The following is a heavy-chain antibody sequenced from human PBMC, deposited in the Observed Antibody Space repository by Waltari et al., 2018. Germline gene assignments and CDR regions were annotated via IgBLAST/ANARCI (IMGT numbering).Heavy chain of an antibody. V-gene: IGHV3-23*04. J-gene: IGHJ4*02. CDR1: GFTFSSYA. CDR3: AKIDRSSSSKGVADY. Sequence: EVQLVESGGGLVQPGGSLRLSCAASGFTFSSYAMSWVRQAPGKGLEWVSAISGSVCSTYYADSVKGRFTISRDKSKNTLYLQMNSLRAEDTAVYYCAKIDRSSSSKGVADYWGQGTLVTVSS. CDR2: ISGSVCST. D-gene: IGHD6-6*01.